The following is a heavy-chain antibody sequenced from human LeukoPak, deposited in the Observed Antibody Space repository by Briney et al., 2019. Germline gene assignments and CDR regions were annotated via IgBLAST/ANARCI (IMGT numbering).Heavy chain of an antibody. CDR2: ISGSGGST. D-gene: IGHD6-19*01. J-gene: IGHJ4*02. V-gene: IGHV3-23*01. CDR1: GGTFSSYA. Sequence: GASVKVSCKASGGTFSSYAMSWVRQAPGKGLEWVSAISGSGGSTYYADSVKGRFTISRDNSKNTLYLQMNSLRAEDTAVYYCANARGIAVAGSFDYWGQGTLVTVSS. CDR3: ANARGIAVAGSFDY.